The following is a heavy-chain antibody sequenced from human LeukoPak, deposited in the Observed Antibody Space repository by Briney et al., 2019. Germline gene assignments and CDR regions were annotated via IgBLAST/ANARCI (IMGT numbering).Heavy chain of an antibody. J-gene: IGHJ5*02. CDR2: IIPIFGTA. D-gene: IGHD3-22*01. CDR1: GGTFSSYA. V-gene: IGHV1-69*06. CDR3: ARVSPYYYDSSGYPPAHWFDP. Sequence: GASVKVSCKASGGTFSSYAISWVRQAPGQGLEWMGGIIPIFGTANYAQKFQGRVTITADKSTSTAYMELSSLRSDDTAVYYCARVSPYYYDSSGYPPAHWFDPWGQGTLVTVSS.